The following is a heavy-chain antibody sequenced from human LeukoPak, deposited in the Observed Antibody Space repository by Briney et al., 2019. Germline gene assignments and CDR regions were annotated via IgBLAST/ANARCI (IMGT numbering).Heavy chain of an antibody. J-gene: IGHJ5*02. V-gene: IGHV3-23*01. CDR1: GFTFSSYA. Sequence: GGSLRLSCAASGFTFSSYAMSWVRQAPGKGLEWVSAISGSGGSTYYAASVKGRFTISRDNSRNTLYLQMNSLRAEDTAVYYCAKEPIAAAAYNWFDPWGQGTLVTVSS. CDR3: AKEPIAAAAYNWFDP. CDR2: ISGSGGST. D-gene: IGHD6-13*01.